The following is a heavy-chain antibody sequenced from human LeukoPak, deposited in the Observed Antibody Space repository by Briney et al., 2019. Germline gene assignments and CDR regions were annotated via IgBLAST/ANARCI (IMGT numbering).Heavy chain of an antibody. J-gene: IGHJ4*02. V-gene: IGHV3-23*01. CDR3: AKDWDYYGSGSYSDY. D-gene: IGHD3-10*01. CDR2: ISGGGGST. CDR1: GFTFSSYA. Sequence: GGSLRLSCAASGFTFSSYAMRWVRQAPGKGLEWVSSISGGGGSTYYADSVKGRFTISRDNSKNTLYLQMNSLRAEDTAVYYCAKDWDYYGSGSYSDYWGQGTLVTVSS.